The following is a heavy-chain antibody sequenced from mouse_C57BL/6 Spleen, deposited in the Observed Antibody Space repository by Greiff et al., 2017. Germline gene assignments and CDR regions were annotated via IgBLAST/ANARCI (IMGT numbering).Heavy chain of an antibody. J-gene: IGHJ3*01. D-gene: IGHD1-1*01. CDR1: GYTFTSYW. CDR3: ARGVGLFITTVVATPAWFAY. Sequence: VQLQQSGAELAKPGASVKLSCKASGYTFTSYWMHWVKQRPGQGLEWIGYINPSSGYTKYNQKFKDKATLTADKSSSTAYMQLSSLTYEDSAVYYCARGVGLFITTVVATPAWFAYWGQGTLVTVSA. V-gene: IGHV1-7*01. CDR2: INPSSGYT.